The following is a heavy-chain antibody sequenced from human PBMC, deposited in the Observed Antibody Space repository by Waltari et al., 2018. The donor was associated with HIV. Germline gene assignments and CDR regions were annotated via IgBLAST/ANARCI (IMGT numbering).Heavy chain of an antibody. CDR1: GFTFSSYW. Sequence: EVQLVESGGGLVEPGGPLRLSCAASGFTFSSYWMHWVRQAPGKGLVWVSGINSDESSTKYADSVKDRFIISRDNAKNTLYLQMNTLRDEDTAVYYCTRVPEVEMATIWYFDLWGRGTLVTVSS. CDR2: INSDESST. V-gene: IGHV3-74*03. CDR3: TRVPEVEMATIWYFDL. D-gene: IGHD5-12*01. J-gene: IGHJ2*01.